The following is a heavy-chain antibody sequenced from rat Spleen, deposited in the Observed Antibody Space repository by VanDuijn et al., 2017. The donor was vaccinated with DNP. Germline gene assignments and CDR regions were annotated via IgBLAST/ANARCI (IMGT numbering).Heavy chain of an antibody. CDR2: IWIGGST. J-gene: IGHJ4*01. D-gene: IGHD4-3*01. V-gene: IGHV2-16*01. CDR1: GFSLSNYG. CDR3: AREFGDYYAMDA. Sequence: QVQLKESGPGLVQPSQTLSLTCTVSGFSLSNYGLSWLRQPPGKGLEWIGAIWIGGSTDYNSALKSRLSISRDTSKSQVVLKVNSLQTEDTAMYFCAREFGDYYAMDAWGQGTSVTVSS.